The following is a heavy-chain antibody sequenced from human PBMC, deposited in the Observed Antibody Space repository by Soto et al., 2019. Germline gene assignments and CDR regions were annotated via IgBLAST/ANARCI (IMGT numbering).Heavy chain of an antibody. CDR1: GFTFSSYA. D-gene: IGHD2-8*01. V-gene: IGHV3-23*01. CDR2: ISGSGGST. J-gene: IGHJ6*02. CDR3: AKARRGYCTNGVCYRDYYYGTDV. Sequence: GGSLRLSCAASGFTFSSYAMSWVRQAPGKGLEWVSAISGSGGSTYYADSVKGRFTISRDNSKNTLYLQMNSLRAEDTAVYYCAKARRGYCTNGVCYRDYYYGTDVWGQGTTVTVSS.